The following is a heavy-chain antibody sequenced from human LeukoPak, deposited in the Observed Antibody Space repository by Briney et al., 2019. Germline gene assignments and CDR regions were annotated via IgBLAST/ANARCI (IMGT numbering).Heavy chain of an antibody. J-gene: IGHJ5*02. D-gene: IGHD1-1*01. CDR2: IYPDDSDT. CDR1: GYSFTTHW. CDR3: ARHLYPTWNERRFDP. V-gene: IGHV5-51*01. Sequence: GESLKISCKGSGYSFTTHWIAWVRQMPGKGLEWMGIIYPDDSDTRYSPSFQGQVTMSADKSITTAYLQWSSLKASDTAMYYCARHLYPTWNERRFDPWGQGTLATVSS.